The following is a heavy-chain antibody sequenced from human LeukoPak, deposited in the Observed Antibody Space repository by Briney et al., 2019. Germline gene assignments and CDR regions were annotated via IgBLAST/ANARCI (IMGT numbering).Heavy chain of an antibody. CDR3: ARDLEVGATKGGNYFDY. Sequence: GASVKVSCQASGYTFTSYGISWVRQAPGQGLEWMGWISAYNGNTNYAQKLQGRVTMTTDTSTSTAYMELRSLRSDDTAVYYCARDLEVGATKGGNYFDYWGQGTLVTVSS. J-gene: IGHJ4*02. V-gene: IGHV1-18*01. CDR2: ISAYNGNT. D-gene: IGHD1-26*01. CDR1: GYTFTSYG.